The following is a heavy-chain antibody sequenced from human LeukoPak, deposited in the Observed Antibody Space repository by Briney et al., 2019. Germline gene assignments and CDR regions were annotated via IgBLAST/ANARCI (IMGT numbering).Heavy chain of an antibody. V-gene: IGHV1-24*01. J-gene: IGHJ6*02. CDR2: FDPEDGET. CDR3: ATDIRYFDPPYGVDV. D-gene: IGHD3-9*01. Sequence: ASVKVSCKVSGYTLTELSMHWVRQAPGNGLEWMGGFDPEDGETIYAQKFQGRVTMTEDTSTDTAYMELSSLRSEDTAVYYCATDIRYFDPPYGVDVWGQGTTVTVSS. CDR1: GYTLTELS.